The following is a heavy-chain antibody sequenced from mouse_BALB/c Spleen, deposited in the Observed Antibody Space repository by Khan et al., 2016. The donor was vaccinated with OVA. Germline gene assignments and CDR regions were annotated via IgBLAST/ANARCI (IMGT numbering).Heavy chain of an antibody. CDR3: AKGLWSYYFALDY. Sequence: QVQLKQSGPGLVAPSQSLSITCTVSGFSLSDYGVSWIRQPPRKGLEWLGVIWGGGNTYYNSALKSRLSISKDNSKSQVFLKMNSLQTDDTAIYYCAKGLWSYYFALDYWGQGTSVTVSS. D-gene: IGHD1-1*02. J-gene: IGHJ4*01. CDR2: IWGGGNT. V-gene: IGHV2-6-5*01. CDR1: GFSLSDYG.